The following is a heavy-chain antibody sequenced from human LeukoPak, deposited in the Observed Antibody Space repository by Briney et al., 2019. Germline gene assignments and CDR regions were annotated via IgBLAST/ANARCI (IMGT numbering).Heavy chain of an antibody. CDR1: GFTFRRYS. J-gene: IGHJ6*03. CDR2: ISSVSSYI. D-gene: IGHD4-11*01. Sequence: PGGSLRLSCAASGFTFRRYSMNWVRQAPGKGLEWVSSISSVSSYIYYADSVKGRFTISRDNTEDSLYLQMNSLRAEDTAVYYCARGSNYDSYYYFMDVRGKGTTVTVSS. V-gene: IGHV3-21*01. CDR3: ARGSNYDSYYYFMDV.